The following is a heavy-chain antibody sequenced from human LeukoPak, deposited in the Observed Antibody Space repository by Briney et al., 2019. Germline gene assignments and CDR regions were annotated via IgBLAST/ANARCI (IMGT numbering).Heavy chain of an antibody. CDR3: ARDLYCSSTSCSQRAWFDP. CDR2: ISGSGGST. CDR1: GFTFSCYA. V-gene: IGHV3-23*01. J-gene: IGHJ5*02. D-gene: IGHD2-2*01. Sequence: PGGSLRLSCAASGFTFSCYAMSWVRQAPGKGLEWVSAISGSGGSTYYADSVKGRFTISRDNSKNTLYLQMNSLRAEDTAVYYCARDLYCSSTSCSQRAWFDPWGQGTLVTVSS.